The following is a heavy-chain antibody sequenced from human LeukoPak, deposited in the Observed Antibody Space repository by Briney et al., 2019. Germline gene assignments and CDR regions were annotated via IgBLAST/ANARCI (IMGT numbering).Heavy chain of an antibody. V-gene: IGHV4-61*01. D-gene: IGHD5-12*01. CDR2: IYYSGST. CDR1: GYSNSSGYF. J-gene: IGHJ5*02. CDR3: ARGMAAAYDYNWFDP. Sequence: PSETLSLTCTVSGYSNSSGYFWGWIRQPPGKGLEWIGYIYYSGSTNYNPSLKSRVTISVKTSKNQFSLKLRSVTAADTAVYFCARGMAAAYDYNWFDPWGQGALVTVSS.